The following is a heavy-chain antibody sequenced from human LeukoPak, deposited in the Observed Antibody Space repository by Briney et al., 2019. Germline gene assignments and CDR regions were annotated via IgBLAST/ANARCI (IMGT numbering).Heavy chain of an antibody. J-gene: IGHJ4*02. CDR3: ARDVPELPFDS. Sequence: GGSLRLSCAASGFTFSSYGMSWVRQAPGKGLEWVSAIRGSGGSTYYADSVKGRFIISRDNAKNTLYLQMNSLRAEDTAVYYCARDVPELPFDSWGQGTLVTVSS. D-gene: IGHD1-26*01. V-gene: IGHV3-23*01. CDR1: GFTFSSYG. CDR2: IRGSGGST.